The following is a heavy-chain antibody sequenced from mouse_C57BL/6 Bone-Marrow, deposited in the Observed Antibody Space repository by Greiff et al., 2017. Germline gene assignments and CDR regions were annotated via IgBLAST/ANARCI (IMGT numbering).Heavy chain of an antibody. CDR3: ARCCKYGGYYFDY. Sequence: QVHVKQSGAELVKPGASVKMSCKASGYTFTTYPIEWMKQNHGKSLEWIGNFHPYNDDTKYNEKFKGKATLTVEKSSSTVYLELSRLTSDDSAVYYCARCCKYGGYYFDYWGQGTTLTVSS. V-gene: IGHV1-47*01. CDR1: GYTFTTYP. D-gene: IGHD5-1-1*01. CDR2: FHPYNDDT. J-gene: IGHJ2*01.